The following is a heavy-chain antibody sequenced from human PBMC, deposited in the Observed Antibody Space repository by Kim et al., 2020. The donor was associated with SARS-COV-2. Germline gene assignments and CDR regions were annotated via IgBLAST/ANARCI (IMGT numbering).Heavy chain of an antibody. D-gene: IGHD1-26*01. CDR1: GFTFSSYA. Sequence: GGSLRLSCAASGFTFSSYAMSWVRQAPGKGLEWVSAISGSGGSTYYADSVKGRFTISRDNSKNTLYLQMNSLRAEDTAVYYCAKDPWEFLTSGDAFDIWGQGTMVTVSS. CDR3: AKDPWEFLTSGDAFDI. CDR2: ISGSGGST. V-gene: IGHV3-23*01. J-gene: IGHJ3*02.